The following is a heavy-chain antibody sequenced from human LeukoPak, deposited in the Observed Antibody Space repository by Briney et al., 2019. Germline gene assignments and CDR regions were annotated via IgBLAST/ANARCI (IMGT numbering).Heavy chain of an antibody. Sequence: GGSLRLSCAASGFTFNSYAMSWVRQAPGKGLEWVSSISGLGGSTHYADSVTGRFTISRDNSKNTLYLQMNSLRDEDTAVYYCAKYGSGTYYNGLYWVQGTLVTVSS. CDR1: GFTFNSYA. J-gene: IGHJ4*02. V-gene: IGHV3-23*01. CDR2: ISGLGGST. D-gene: IGHD3-10*01. CDR3: AKYGSGTYYNGLY.